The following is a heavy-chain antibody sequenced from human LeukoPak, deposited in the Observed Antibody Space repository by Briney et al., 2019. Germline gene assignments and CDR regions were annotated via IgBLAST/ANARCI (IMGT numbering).Heavy chain of an antibody. CDR3: ARGFRSSSWSLFDY. CDR1: GFTFSSYA. Sequence: GGSLRLSCAASGFTFSSYAMSWVRQAPGKGVEWVSAISGSGGSTYYADSVKGRFTISRDNSKNTVYLKMNSLRAEDTAVYYCARGFRSSSWSLFDYWGQGTLVTVSS. J-gene: IGHJ4*02. D-gene: IGHD6-6*01. CDR2: ISGSGGST. V-gene: IGHV3-23*01.